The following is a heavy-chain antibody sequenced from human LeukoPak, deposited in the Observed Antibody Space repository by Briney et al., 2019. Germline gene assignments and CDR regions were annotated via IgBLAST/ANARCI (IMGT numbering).Heavy chain of an antibody. CDR3: ASDIAAAGYQPLNPDY. CDR2: IYYSGST. CDR1: GGSISSSSYY. J-gene: IGHJ4*02. V-gene: IGHV4-39*07. D-gene: IGHD6-13*01. Sequence: PSETLSLTCTVSGGSISSSSYYWGWIRQPPGKGLEWIGSIYYSGSTYYNPSLKSRVTISVDTSKNQFSLKLSSVTAADTAVYYCASDIAAAGYQPLNPDYWGQGTLVTVSS.